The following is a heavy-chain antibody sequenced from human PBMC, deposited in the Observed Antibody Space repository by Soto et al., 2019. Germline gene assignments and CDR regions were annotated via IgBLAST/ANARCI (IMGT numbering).Heavy chain of an antibody. D-gene: IGHD2-2*01. CDR1: GFSITGNGEG. CDR2: IYWADDK. V-gene: IGHV2-5*05. J-gene: IGHJ4*02. CDR3: AHGYVQLLATFHYFDS. Sequence: ASGPTLVNPTQTLTLTCTFSGFSITGNGEGVGWIRQPPGKALEWLALIYWADDKRYGPSLRNRLTITLDNSKDQVILTMTDMGPADTATYYCAHGYVQLLATFHYFDSWGQGTQVTVPS.